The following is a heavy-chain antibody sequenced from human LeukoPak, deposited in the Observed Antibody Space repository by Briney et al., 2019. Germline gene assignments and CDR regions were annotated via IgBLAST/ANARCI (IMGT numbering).Heavy chain of an antibody. CDR3: ARAGSTNSWFDP. J-gene: IGHJ5*02. V-gene: IGHV3-21*01. CDR2: ISSWSSFI. D-gene: IGHD2-2*01. CDR1: GFAFVTFR. Sequence: GGSLRPSCAASGFAFVTFRMPGVPQAPGKGLEWVSSISSWSSFIYSADSVTGRFTISRDTAKNSLYPQMNSLRAEDTAVYYCARAGSTNSWFDPWGQGTLVIVSS.